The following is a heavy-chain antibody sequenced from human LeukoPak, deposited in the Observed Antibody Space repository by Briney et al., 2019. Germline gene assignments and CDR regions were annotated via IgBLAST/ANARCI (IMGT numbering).Heavy chain of an antibody. Sequence: SETLSLTCAVYGGSFSGYYWSWIRQPPGKGLEWIGEINHSGSTNYNPSLKSRVTISVDTSKNQFSLKLSSVTAADTAVYYCARENDSTNGVCPFDYWGQGTLVTVSS. CDR2: INHSGST. CDR3: ARENDSTNGVCPFDY. D-gene: IGHD2-8*01. CDR1: GGSFSGYY. J-gene: IGHJ4*02. V-gene: IGHV4-34*01.